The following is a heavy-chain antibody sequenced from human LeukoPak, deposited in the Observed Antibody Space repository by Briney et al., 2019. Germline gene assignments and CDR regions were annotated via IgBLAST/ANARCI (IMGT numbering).Heavy chain of an antibody. CDR2: IWYDGSNK. V-gene: IGHV3-33*01. CDR3: ARDVYCSSTSCYSSRYYYYYYGMDV. Sequence: PGGSLRLSCAASGFTFSSYGMHWVRQAPGKGLEWVAVIWYDGSNKYYADSVKGRFTISRDNSKNTLYLQMNSLRAEDTAVYYCARDVYCSSTSCYSSRYYYYYYGMDVWGQGTTVTVSS. D-gene: IGHD2-2*01. J-gene: IGHJ6*02. CDR1: GFTFSSYG.